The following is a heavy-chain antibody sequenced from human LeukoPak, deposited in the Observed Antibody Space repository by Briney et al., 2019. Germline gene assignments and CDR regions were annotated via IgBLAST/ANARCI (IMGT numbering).Heavy chain of an antibody. J-gene: IGHJ4*02. CDR1: GHTLTELS. CDR3: ATVGGLDILTGYPRDY. CDR2: FDPEDGET. D-gene: IGHD3-9*01. Sequence: ASVKVSCKGSGHTLTELSMHWVRQAPGKGLEWMGGFDPEDGETIYAQKFQGRVTMTEDTSTDTAYMELSSLRSEDTAVYYCATVGGLDILTGYPRDYWGQGTLVTVSS. V-gene: IGHV1-24*01.